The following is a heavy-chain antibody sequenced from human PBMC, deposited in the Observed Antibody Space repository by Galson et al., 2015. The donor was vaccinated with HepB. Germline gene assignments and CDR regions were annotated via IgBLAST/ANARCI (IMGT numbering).Heavy chain of an antibody. CDR3: ARGFRSGGNY. Sequence: LSLTCAVYGGSFSGYYWSWIRQPPGKGLEWIGEINHSGSTNYNPSLKSRVTISVDTSKNQFSLKLSSVTAADTAVYYCARGFRSGGNYWGQGTLVTVSS. D-gene: IGHD2-15*01. CDR2: INHSGST. CDR1: GGSFSGYY. V-gene: IGHV4-34*01. J-gene: IGHJ4*02.